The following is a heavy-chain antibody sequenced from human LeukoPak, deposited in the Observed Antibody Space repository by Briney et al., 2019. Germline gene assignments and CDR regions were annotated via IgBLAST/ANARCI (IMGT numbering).Heavy chain of an antibody. V-gene: IGHV1-46*01. CDR1: GYTFTSYY. CDR3: ERDLHSSGWYYFDY. D-gene: IGHD6-19*01. CDR2: INPSGGST. Sequence: ASVKVSCTASGYTFTSYYMHWVRQAPEQGLEWMGIINPSGGSTSYTQKFSGRVSMTRVTATSTVYMELSSLRSEDTAVYYCERDLHSSGWYYFDYWGQGTLVTVSS. J-gene: IGHJ4*02.